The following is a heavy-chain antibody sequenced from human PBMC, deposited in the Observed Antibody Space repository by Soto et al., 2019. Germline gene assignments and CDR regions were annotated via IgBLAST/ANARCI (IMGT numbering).Heavy chain of an antibody. CDR2: ISSSSCTI. CDR1: GFTFSSYS. D-gene: IGHD3-22*01. CDR3: ARDPSSGYYAALGAFDI. J-gene: IGHJ3*02. V-gene: IGHV3-48*02. Sequence: LSLTCAASGFTFSSYSMNWVRQAPGKGLEWVSYISSSSCTIYYADSVKGRFTISRDNAKNSLYLQMNSLRDEDTAVYYCARDPSSGYYAALGAFDIWGQGTMVTVSS.